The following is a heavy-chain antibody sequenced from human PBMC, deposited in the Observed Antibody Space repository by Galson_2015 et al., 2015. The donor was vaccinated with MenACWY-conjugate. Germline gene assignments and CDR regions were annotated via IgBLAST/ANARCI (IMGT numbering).Heavy chain of an antibody. Sequence: LSLTCSVSGASISPDYWSWIRQPPGKGLEWIGCIHYSGSTKYNPSLKTRITMSLDTSENQFSLKLSSVTAADTAVYYCARWVAVKMIEYCGQGTLVTVSS. D-gene: IGHD6-19*01. CDR3: ARWVAVKMIEY. J-gene: IGHJ4*02. V-gene: IGHV4-59*01. CDR2: IHYSGST. CDR1: GASISPDY.